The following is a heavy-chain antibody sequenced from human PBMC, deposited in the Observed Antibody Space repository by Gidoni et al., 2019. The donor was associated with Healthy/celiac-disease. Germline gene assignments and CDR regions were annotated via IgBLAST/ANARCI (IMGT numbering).Heavy chain of an antibody. CDR1: GGSFSGYY. Sequence: QVQLQQWGAGLLKPSETLSLTCAVYGGSFSGYYWGWIRQPPGKGLEWIGEINHSGSTNYNPSLKSRVTISVDTSKNQFSLKLSSVTAADTAVYYCASRPGRSSGWYGRQGGNTGYYYYGMDVWGQGTTVTVSS. CDR3: ASRPGRSSGWYGRQGGNTGYYYYGMDV. V-gene: IGHV4-34*01. CDR2: INHSGST. J-gene: IGHJ6*02. D-gene: IGHD6-19*01.